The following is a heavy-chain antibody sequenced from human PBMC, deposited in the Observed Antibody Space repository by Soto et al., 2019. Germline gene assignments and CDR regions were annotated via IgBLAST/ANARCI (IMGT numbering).Heavy chain of an antibody. J-gene: IGHJ4*02. D-gene: IGHD6-19*01. CDR1: GFTFSSYE. CDR2: ISSSGSTI. V-gene: IGHV3-48*03. Sequence: GGSLRLSCAASGFTFSSYEMNWVRQAPGKGLEWVSYISSSGSTIYYADSVKGRFTISRDNAKDSLYLQMNSLRAEDTAVYYCARYSRGSGRYSFDHWGQGTLVTVSS. CDR3: ARYSRGSGRYSFDH.